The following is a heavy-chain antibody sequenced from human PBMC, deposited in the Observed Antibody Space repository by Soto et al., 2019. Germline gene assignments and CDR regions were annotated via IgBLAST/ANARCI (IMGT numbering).Heavy chain of an antibody. CDR2: ISSSSSTI. Sequence: EVQLVESGGGLVQPGGSLRLSCAASGFTFSSYSMNWVRQAPGKGLEWVSYISSSSSTIYYADSVKGRFTISRDNAKNSLYLQMNSLRDEDTAVYYCARDSRLAPLELRGAFDIWGQGNPGHRLL. J-gene: IGHJ3*02. V-gene: IGHV3-48*02. CDR1: GFTFSSYS. CDR3: ARDSRLAPLELRGAFDI. D-gene: IGHD1-7*01.